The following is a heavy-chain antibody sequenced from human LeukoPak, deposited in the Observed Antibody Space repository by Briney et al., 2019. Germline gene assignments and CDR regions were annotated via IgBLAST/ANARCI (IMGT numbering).Heavy chain of an antibody. CDR3: ARGSRYYYYGMDV. CDR1: GFTFSDYY. Sequence: GGSLTLSCAASGFTFSDYYMSWIRHAPEKGLEWVSYIISSSSYTNYADSVKGRFTISRDNAKSSLYLQMNSLRAEDTAVYYCARGSRYYYYGMDVWGQGTTVSVSS. J-gene: IGHJ6*02. V-gene: IGHV3-11*06. CDR2: IISSSSYT.